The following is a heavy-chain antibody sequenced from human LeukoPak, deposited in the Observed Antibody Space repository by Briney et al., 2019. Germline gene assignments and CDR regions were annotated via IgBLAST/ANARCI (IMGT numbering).Heavy chain of an antibody. CDR1: GFTFSNYA. D-gene: IGHD3-22*01. J-gene: IGHJ4*02. CDR2: ISANGDTT. V-gene: IGHV3-23*01. CDR3: VKDFWPARDGGGYYSPFEY. Sequence: PGGSLRLSRAASGFTFSNYAMNWVRQAPGKGLEWVSGISANGDTTYYVDSVRGRFTIFRDNSKNSVFLQMNSLRDADTAVYYCVKDFWPARDGGGYYSPFEYWGEGTLVTVSS.